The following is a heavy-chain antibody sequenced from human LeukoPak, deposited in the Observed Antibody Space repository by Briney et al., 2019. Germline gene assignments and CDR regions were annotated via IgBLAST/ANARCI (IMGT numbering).Heavy chain of an antibody. CDR1: GDSVSSISAA. CDR3: ARGLPSSWYSSSWFDP. Sequence: SQTLSLTCAISGDSVSSISAAWNWIRQSPSRGLEWLGRAYYRSKWYKDYEVSVKSGITSNPDTSTHPFSLPLTSVTPADTAVYYCARGLPSSWYSSSWFDPWGQGTLVTVSS. J-gene: IGHJ5*02. D-gene: IGHD6-13*01. CDR2: AYYRSKWYK. V-gene: IGHV6-1*01.